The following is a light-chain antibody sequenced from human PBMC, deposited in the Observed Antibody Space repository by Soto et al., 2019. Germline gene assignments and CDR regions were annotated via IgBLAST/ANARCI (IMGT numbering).Light chain of an antibody. CDR1: QSISSN. V-gene: IGKV3-15*01. CDR2: GAS. J-gene: IGKJ2*01. CDR3: QHYNNWPPYS. Sequence: EIVMTQSPATLSVSPGERATLSFSASQSISSNLAWYQHKPGQAPRLLIYGASTRATGIPARFSGSGSGTEFTLTISSLQSEDFAIYYCQHYNNWPPYSFGQGTKVDI.